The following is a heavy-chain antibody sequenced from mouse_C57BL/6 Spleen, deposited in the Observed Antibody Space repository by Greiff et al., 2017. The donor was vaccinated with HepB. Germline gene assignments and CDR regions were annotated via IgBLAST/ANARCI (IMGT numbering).Heavy chain of an antibody. CDR1: GYTFTSYW. CDR2: IYPGSGST. J-gene: IGHJ3*01. D-gene: IGHD1-1*01. V-gene: IGHV1-55*01. CDR3: ARRGSSYGWFAY. Sequence: QVQLQQPGAELVKPGASVKMSCKASGYTFTSYWITWVKQRPGQGLEWIGDIYPGSGSTNYNEKFKSKATLTVDTSSSTAYMQLSSLTSEDSAVYYGARRGSSYGWFAYWGQGTLVTVSA.